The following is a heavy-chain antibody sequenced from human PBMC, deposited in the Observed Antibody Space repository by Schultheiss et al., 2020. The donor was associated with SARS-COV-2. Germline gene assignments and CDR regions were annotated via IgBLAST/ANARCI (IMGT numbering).Heavy chain of an antibody. V-gene: IGHV4-59*08. J-gene: IGHJ3*02. CDR3: ARHYDFWAGGAFDI. Sequence: SETLSLTCTVSGGSISSYYWSWIRQPPGKGLEWIGEINHSGSTNYNPSLKSRVTISVDTSKNQFSLKLSSVTAADTAVYYCARHYDFWAGGAFDIWGQGTMVTVSS. CDR2: INHSGST. CDR1: GGSISSYY. D-gene: IGHD3-3*01.